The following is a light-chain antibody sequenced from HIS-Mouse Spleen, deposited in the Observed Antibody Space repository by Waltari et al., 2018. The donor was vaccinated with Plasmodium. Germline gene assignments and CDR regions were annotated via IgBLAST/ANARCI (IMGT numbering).Light chain of an antibody. Sequence: EIVLTQSPATLSLSPGERATLSCRASQSVSSYLAWYQQKPGQAPRLLIYDASNRATGIPARFSGSGSGTDFTLTISSLEPEDFAVYYCQQYYSFPYTFGQGTKLEIK. J-gene: IGKJ2*01. CDR2: DAS. CDR3: QQYYSFPYT. V-gene: IGKV3-11*01. CDR1: QSVSSY.